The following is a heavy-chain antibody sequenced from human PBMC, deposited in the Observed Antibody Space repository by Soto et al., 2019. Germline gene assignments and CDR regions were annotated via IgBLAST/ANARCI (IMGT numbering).Heavy chain of an antibody. CDR3: ARDAGYSYGATASYYYYRMDV. CDR1: GFTFSSYA. CDR2: ISYDGSNK. V-gene: IGHV3-30-3*01. Sequence: GGSLRLSCAASGFTFSSYAMHWVRQAPGKGLEWVAVISYDGSNKYYADSVKGRFTISRDNSKNTLYLQMNSLRAEDTAVYYCARDAGYSYGATASYYYYRMDVWGQGTTVTVSS. D-gene: IGHD5-18*01. J-gene: IGHJ6*02.